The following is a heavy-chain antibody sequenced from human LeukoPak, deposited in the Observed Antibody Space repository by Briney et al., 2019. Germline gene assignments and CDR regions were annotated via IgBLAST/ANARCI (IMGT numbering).Heavy chain of an antibody. V-gene: IGHV4-38-2*02. J-gene: IGHJ4*02. CDR1: GYSIRNGYY. Sequence: SETLSLTCSVSGYSIRNGYYWGWIRQAPGKGLEWIGNIYHSGSTYYNPSLKSRLTISVDTSKNQFSLKLSSVTAADTAVYYCARGSRYYDSSGYYYVYWGQGTLVTVSS. CDR3: ARGSRYYDSSGYYYVY. D-gene: IGHD3-22*01. CDR2: IYHSGST.